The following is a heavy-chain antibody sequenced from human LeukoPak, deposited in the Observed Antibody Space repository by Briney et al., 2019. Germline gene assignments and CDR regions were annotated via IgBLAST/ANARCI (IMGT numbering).Heavy chain of an antibody. V-gene: IGHV1-2*06. CDR3: ARDKGHCSSSSCYLNWLDP. CDR2: IKPDNGGT. CDR1: GYTFTGYY. D-gene: IGHD2-2*01. J-gene: IGHJ5*02. Sequence: ASVNVSCKASGYTFTGYYMHWVRQAPGQGPEWMGRIKPDNGGTDYAQKFQGRVTMTRDTSISTAYMELSRLTSDDTAVYYCARDKGHCSSSSCYLNWLDPWGQGTLVTVSS.